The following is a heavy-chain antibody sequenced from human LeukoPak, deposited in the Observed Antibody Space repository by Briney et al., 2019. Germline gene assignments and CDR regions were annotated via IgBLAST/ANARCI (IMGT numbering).Heavy chain of an antibody. CDR2: INHSGST. V-gene: IGHV4-34*01. D-gene: IGHD6-19*01. CDR1: GGSFGGYY. CDR3: ARDRLLYSSGWQRYFDY. Sequence: SETLSLTCAVYGGSFGGYYWSWIRQPPGKGLEWIGEINHSGSTNYNPSLKSRVTISVDTSKNQFSLKLSSVTAADTAVYYCARDRLLYSSGWQRYFDYWGQGTLVTVSS. J-gene: IGHJ4*02.